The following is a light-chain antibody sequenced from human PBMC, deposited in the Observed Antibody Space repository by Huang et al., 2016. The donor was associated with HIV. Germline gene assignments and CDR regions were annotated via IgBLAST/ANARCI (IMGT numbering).Light chain of an antibody. V-gene: IGKV1-39*01. Sequence: DIQMTQSPTSLSASVGDRVTITCRASQSISDFLNWYLQKPGKAPLLLVYAASGVPGGVPSRFSGSGSGTDFTLSISSLQAEDFGTYYCQQSYATPRTFGQGTKVE. CDR2: AAS. CDR3: QQSYATPRT. CDR1: QSISDF. J-gene: IGKJ1*01.